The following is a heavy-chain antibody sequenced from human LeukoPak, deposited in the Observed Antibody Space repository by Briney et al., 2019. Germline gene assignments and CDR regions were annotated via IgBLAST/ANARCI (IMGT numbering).Heavy chain of an antibody. V-gene: IGHV3-23*01. D-gene: IGHD3-3*01. CDR1: GFTFSSYA. CDR2: ISGSGGST. Sequence: PGGSLRLSCAASGFTFSSYAMSWVRQAPGKGLEWVSAISGSGGSTYYADSVRGRFTISRDNSKNTLYLQMNSLRAEDTAVYYCAKEIDFWSGYSSDYWGQGTLVTVSS. J-gene: IGHJ4*02. CDR3: AKEIDFWSGYSSDY.